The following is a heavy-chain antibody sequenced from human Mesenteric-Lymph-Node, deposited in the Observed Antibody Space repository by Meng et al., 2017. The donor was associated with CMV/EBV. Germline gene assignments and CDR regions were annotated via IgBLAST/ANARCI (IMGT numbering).Heavy chain of an antibody. Sequence: ESLKISCAVSGFTVSNNYMSWIRQPPGKGLEWIGYIYHSGSTSYNPSLKSRVTISVDTSRNQFSLRLSSVTVADTAVYYCARGVDDPTFYYFDYWGQGTLVTVSS. D-gene: IGHD3-9*01. J-gene: IGHJ4*02. CDR3: ARGVDDPTFYYFDY. CDR1: GFTVSNNY. CDR2: IYHSGST. V-gene: IGHV4-59*02.